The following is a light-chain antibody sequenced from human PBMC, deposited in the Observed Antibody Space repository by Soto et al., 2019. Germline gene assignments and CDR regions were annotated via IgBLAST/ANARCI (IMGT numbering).Light chain of an antibody. CDR1: QSVSSSY. V-gene: IGKV3-20*01. J-gene: IGKJ2*01. Sequence: EIVLTQSPGTLSLSPGERATLSCRASQSVSSSYLAWYKQKPGQAPRLLIYGASSRATGIPDRFGGSGSGTDFTLTISRLEPEDIAVYYCQQYGSSPHTFGQGTKLEIK. CDR2: GAS. CDR3: QQYGSSPHT.